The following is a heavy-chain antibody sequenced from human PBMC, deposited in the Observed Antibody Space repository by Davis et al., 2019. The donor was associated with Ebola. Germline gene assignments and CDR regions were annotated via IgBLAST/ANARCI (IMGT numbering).Heavy chain of an antibody. CDR3: AREMATTNDAFDI. CDR1: GFTFSSYA. Sequence: GESLKISCAASGFTFSSYAMSWVRQAPGKGLEWVSTISGRDDTTYYADSVKGRFTISRDNSKNTLYLQKNSLRVEDTAVYYCAREMATTNDAFDIWGQGTMVSVSS. J-gene: IGHJ3*02. V-gene: IGHV3-23*01. CDR2: ISGRDDTT. D-gene: IGHD5-24*01.